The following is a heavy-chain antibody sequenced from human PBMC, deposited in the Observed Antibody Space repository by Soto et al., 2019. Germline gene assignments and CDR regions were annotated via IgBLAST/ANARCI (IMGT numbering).Heavy chain of an antibody. V-gene: IGHV5-51*01. CDR2: IYPGDSDT. Sequence: PGESLKISCKGSGYSFTSYWIGWVRQMPGKGLEWMGIIYPGDSDTRYSPSFQGQVTISADKSISTAYLQWSSLKASDTAMYYCARPEGVSDYDYIWGSYRSFALAIWGQGTMVTVSS. CDR3: ARPEGVSDYDYIWGSYRSFALAI. D-gene: IGHD3-16*02. J-gene: IGHJ3*02. CDR1: GYSFTSYW.